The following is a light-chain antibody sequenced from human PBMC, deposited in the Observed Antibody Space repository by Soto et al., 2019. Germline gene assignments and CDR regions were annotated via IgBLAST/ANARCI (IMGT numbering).Light chain of an antibody. CDR2: EVS. V-gene: IGLV2-8*01. Sequence: QSALTQPPSASGSPGQSVTISCTGTSSDVGGYNYVSWYQQHPGRAPKLMIYEVSKRPSGVPDRFSGSKSGNTASLTVSGLQTEDEADYYCSSYEGSNNQVFGTGTKLTV. J-gene: IGLJ1*01. CDR3: SSYEGSNNQV. CDR1: SSDVGGYNY.